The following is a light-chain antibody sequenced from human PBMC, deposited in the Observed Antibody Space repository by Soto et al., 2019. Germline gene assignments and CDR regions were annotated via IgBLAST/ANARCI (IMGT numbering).Light chain of an antibody. CDR1: SSNVGSNY. CDR2: RNN. J-gene: IGLJ3*02. V-gene: IGLV1-47*01. CDR3: ATWDDRLSGWV. Sequence: QSVLSQPPSASGTPGQRVTISCSGSSSNVGSNYVYWYQQLPGTAPKVFIYRNNQRPSGVPDRFSGSKSGTSASLAISGLRSDDEADYYCATWDDRLSGWVFGGGTKLTVL.